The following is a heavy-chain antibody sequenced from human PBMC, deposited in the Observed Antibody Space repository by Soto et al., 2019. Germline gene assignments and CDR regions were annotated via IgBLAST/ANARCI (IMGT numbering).Heavy chain of an antibody. CDR2: TYSSGGA. CDR1: GGSINGNNYS. J-gene: IGHJ6*02. D-gene: IGHD3-10*01. V-gene: IGHV4-39*07. Sequence: LQESGPGLVKPSETLSLTCSISGGSINGNNYSWGWIRQPPGRGLEWIGNTYSSGGAYYDPSFKSRASISVDTSMSHVFLKLTSVTAADTAIYYCARTRGSAVSFYFYGLDVWGHGTTVTVSS. CDR3: ARTRGSAVSFYFYGLDV.